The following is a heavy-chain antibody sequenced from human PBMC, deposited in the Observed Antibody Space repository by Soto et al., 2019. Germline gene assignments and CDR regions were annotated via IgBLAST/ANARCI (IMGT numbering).Heavy chain of an antibody. CDR1: GGTFSSYA. CDR3: ARDRFDVGATNWFDP. V-gene: IGHV1-69*13. D-gene: IGHD1-26*01. Sequence: SVKVSCKASGGTFSSYAISWVRQAPGQGLEWMGGIIPIFGTANYAQKFQGRVTITADESTSTAYMELSSLRSEDTAVYYCARDRFDVGATNWFDPWGQGTLVTVSS. J-gene: IGHJ5*02. CDR2: IIPIFGTA.